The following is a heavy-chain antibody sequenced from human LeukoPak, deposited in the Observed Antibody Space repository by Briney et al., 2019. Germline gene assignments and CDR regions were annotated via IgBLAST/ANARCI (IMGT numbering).Heavy chain of an antibody. V-gene: IGHV4-61*02. D-gene: IGHD6-19*01. CDR2: VYTSGST. Sequence: SETLSLTRTVSGASISSGSYYWSWIRQPAGKGLEWIGRVYTSGSTNYNPSLKSRVTISVDTSKNQFSLKLSSVTAADTAVYYCARVVGTRAFDIWGQGTMVTVSS. CDR3: ARVVGTRAFDI. CDR1: GASISSGSYY. J-gene: IGHJ3*02.